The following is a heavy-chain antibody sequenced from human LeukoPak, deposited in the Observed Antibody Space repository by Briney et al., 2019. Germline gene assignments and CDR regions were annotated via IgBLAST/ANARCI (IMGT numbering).Heavy chain of an antibody. CDR2: ISSSGAYI. V-gene: IGHV3-21*01. CDR1: GFTFSSYS. CDR3: ANYCSASTCYGVEGY. D-gene: IGHD2-2*01. J-gene: IGHJ4*02. Sequence: GGSLRLSCAASGFTFSSYSMNWVRQAPGKGPEWVSSISSSGAYIYYADSVKGRFTISRDNARNSLYLQMNSLRAGDTAIYYCANYCSASTCYGVEGYWGQGTLVTVSS.